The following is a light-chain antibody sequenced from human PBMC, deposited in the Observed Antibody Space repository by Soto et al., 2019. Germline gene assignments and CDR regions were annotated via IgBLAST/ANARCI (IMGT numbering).Light chain of an antibody. CDR3: QQYGSSPLT. Sequence: IVFTQSPSTLSLSPGERATLSCRASPSVTNFLAWYQQKPGQAPRLLIYGATTRATCIPARFSGSGSGTEFTLTISSLEPEDFAFYYCQQYGSSPLTFGGGTKVDIK. CDR2: GAT. V-gene: IGKV3-20*01. J-gene: IGKJ4*01. CDR1: PSVTNF.